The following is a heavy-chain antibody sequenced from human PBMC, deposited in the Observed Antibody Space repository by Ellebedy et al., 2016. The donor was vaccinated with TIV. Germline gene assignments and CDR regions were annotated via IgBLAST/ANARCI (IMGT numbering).Heavy chain of an antibody. V-gene: IGHV4-4*07. CDR2: IYFTGSA. CDR1: GGSISGYY. Sequence: MPSETLSLTCTVSGGSISGYYWSWIRQPAGKGLEWIGRIYFTGSANYNPSLTSRVTMSVDTSKNQFSLKLTSVTAADTAVYYCASDTWDSSGISGWFDPWGQGTPVTVSS. J-gene: IGHJ5*02. CDR3: ASDTWDSSGISGWFDP. D-gene: IGHD3-22*01.